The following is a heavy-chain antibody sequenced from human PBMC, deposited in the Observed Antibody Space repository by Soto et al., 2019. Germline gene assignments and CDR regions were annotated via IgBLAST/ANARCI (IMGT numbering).Heavy chain of an antibody. CDR2: IYHSGST. CDR1: GGSISSGGYS. Sequence: QLQLQESGSGLVKPSQTLFLTCAVSGGSISSGGYSWSWIRQPPGKGLEWIGYIYHSGSTYYNPSLKSRVTISVDRSKNQFSLKLSSVTAADTAVYYCARGGYCSGGSCLNWFDPWGQGTLVTVSS. V-gene: IGHV4-30-2*01. J-gene: IGHJ5*02. D-gene: IGHD2-15*01. CDR3: ARGGYCSGGSCLNWFDP.